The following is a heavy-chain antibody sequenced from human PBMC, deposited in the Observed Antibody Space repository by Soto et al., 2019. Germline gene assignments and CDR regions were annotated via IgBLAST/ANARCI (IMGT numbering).Heavy chain of an antibody. D-gene: IGHD3-10*01. Sequence: SETPSLTCTVSGGSISSSSYYWGGIRQPPGKGLEWIGSIYYSGSTYYNPSLKSRVTISVDTSKNQFSLKLSSVTAADTAVYYCAIDFGATIDAFDIWGPGTMVT. CDR3: AIDFGATIDAFDI. V-gene: IGHV4-39*05. CDR1: GGSISSSSYY. CDR2: IYYSGST. J-gene: IGHJ3*02.